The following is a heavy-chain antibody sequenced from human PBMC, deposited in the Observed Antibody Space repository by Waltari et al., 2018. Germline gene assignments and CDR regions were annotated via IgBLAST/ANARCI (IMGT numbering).Heavy chain of an antibody. Sequence: QVQLQQWGAGLLKPSETLSLTCAVYGGSFSGYYGSWIRQPPGKGLEWIGEINHSGSTNYNPSLKSRVTISVDTSKNQFSLKLSSVTAADTAVYYCARIPGETGTPRDYWGQGTLVTVSS. CDR3: ARIPGETGTPRDY. CDR1: GGSFSGYY. V-gene: IGHV4-34*01. CDR2: INHSGST. D-gene: IGHD3-10*01. J-gene: IGHJ4*02.